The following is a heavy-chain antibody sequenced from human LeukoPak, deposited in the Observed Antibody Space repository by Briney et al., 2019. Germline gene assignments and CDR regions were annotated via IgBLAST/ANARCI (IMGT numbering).Heavy chain of an antibody. CDR1: GFTFSSYN. D-gene: IGHD1-26*01. J-gene: IGHJ3*02. V-gene: IGHV3-21*04. Sequence: PGGSLRLSCEASGFTFSSYNMNWVRQAPGKRLEWVSSITSSSSYVFYADSVKGRFTISRDNAKNSLYLQMNSLRAEDTAMYYCAREHMGVSAFDIWGQGTMVTVSS. CDR3: AREHMGVSAFDI. CDR2: ITSSSSYV.